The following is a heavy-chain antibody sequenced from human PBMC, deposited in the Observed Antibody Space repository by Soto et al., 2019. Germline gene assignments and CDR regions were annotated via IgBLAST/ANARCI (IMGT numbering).Heavy chain of an antibody. V-gene: IGHV4-61*01. Sequence: PSETLSLTCSVLGDSISDTRYFWTWIRQPPGKGLEWIGYIHYSGTTSFFPSYNPSLRSRVTISEDTSKNQFSLKLLSVTTADTAVYFCAAGEASSRNLAPYYLDFWGQGTLVTVSS. CDR1: GDSISDTRYF. D-gene: IGHD6-13*01. CDR3: AAGEASSRNLAPYYLDF. CDR2: IHYSGTT. J-gene: IGHJ4*02.